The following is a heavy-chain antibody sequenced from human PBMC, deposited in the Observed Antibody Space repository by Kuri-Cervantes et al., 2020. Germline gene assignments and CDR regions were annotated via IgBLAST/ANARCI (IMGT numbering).Heavy chain of an antibody. J-gene: IGHJ3*02. CDR3: ARDLAAPRRNHDAFDI. CDR2: INHSGST. CDR1: GYSISSGYY. Sequence: GSLRLSCAVSGYSISSGYYWGWIRQPPGKGLEWVGEINHSGSTNYNPSLKSRVTISVDTSKNQFSLKLSSVTAADTAVYYCARDLAAPRRNHDAFDIWGQGTMVTVSS. D-gene: IGHD6-6*01. V-gene: IGHV4-38-2*02.